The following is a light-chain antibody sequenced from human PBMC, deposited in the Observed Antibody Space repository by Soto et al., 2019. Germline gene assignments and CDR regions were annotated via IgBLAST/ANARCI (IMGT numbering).Light chain of an antibody. CDR3: QQYNSYSPT. Sequence: IQMTQSPSTVSASIRDRVTITCLASQSISYWLAWYQQKPGKAPKLLIYDASGLESGVPSRFSGSGSGTEFTLTISSLQPEDFATYYCQQYNSYSPTFGQGTKVDIK. CDR2: DAS. CDR1: QSISYW. V-gene: IGKV1-5*01. J-gene: IGKJ1*01.